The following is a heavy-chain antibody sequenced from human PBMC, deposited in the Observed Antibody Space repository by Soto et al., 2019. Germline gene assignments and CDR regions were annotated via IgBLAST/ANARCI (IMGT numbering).Heavy chain of an antibody. CDR3: AKDFLEAAGSGAY. D-gene: IGHD6-13*01. J-gene: IGHJ4*02. CDR1: GFTFSSYG. Sequence: QVQLVESGGGVVQPGRSLRLSCAASGFTFSSYGMHWVRQAPGKGLEWVAVISNDGSNKYYADSVKGRFTISRDNSKNTLYLQMNSMRAEDTAVYYCAKDFLEAAGSGAYLVQGTLGAVS. V-gene: IGHV3-30*18. CDR2: ISNDGSNK.